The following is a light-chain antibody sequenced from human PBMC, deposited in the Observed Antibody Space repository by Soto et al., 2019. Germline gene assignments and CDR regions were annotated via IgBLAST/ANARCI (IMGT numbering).Light chain of an antibody. CDR2: GAF. Sequence: EIVMTQSPATLSVSPGERATLSCRASQSVSSNLAWYQQKPGQAPRLLIYGAFTRATGIPARFSGSGSGTEFTLTISSLQSEDFAVYYCQQYNNWLGVTFGQGTRLEIK. CDR3: QQYNNWLGVT. V-gene: IGKV3-15*01. J-gene: IGKJ5*01. CDR1: QSVSSN.